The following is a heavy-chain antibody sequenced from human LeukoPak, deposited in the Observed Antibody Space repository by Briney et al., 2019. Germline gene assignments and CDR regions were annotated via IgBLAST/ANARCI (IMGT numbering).Heavy chain of an antibody. Sequence: PSETLSLTCTVSGGSISSYYWSWIRQPAGKGLEWIGRIYTSGSTNYNPSLKSRVTMSVDTSKNQFSLKLSSVTAADTAVYYCARGGVAAAGRSSHYYYYYYMDVWGKGTTVTVSS. CDR1: GGSISSYY. J-gene: IGHJ6*03. V-gene: IGHV4-4*07. CDR3: ARGGVAAAGRSSHYYYYYYMDV. CDR2: IYTSGST. D-gene: IGHD6-13*01.